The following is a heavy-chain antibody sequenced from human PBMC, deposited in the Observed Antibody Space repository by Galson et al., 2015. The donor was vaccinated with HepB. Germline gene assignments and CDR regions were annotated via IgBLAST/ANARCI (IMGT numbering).Heavy chain of an antibody. Sequence: SLRLSCAASGFTFSSYAMHWVRQAPGKGLEWVAVISYDGSNKYYADSVKGRFTISRDNSKNTLYLQMNSLRAEDTAVYYCARDGTYYYDSSGSGLDYWGQGTLVTVSS. J-gene: IGHJ4*02. CDR1: GFTFSSYA. D-gene: IGHD3-22*01. V-gene: IGHV3-30-3*01. CDR2: ISYDGSNK. CDR3: ARDGTYYYDSSGSGLDY.